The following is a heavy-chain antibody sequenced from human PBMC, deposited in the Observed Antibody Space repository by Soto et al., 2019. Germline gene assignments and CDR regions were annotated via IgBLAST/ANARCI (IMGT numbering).Heavy chain of an antibody. CDR3: ATGGGEVSITMVRGVILGY. J-gene: IGHJ4*02. D-gene: IGHD3-10*01. V-gene: IGHV1-24*01. Sequence: ASVKVSCKVSGYTLAGLSMHWVRQAPGKGLEWMGGFDPEDGETIYAQKFQGRVTMTEDTSTDTAYMELSSLRSEDTAVYYCATGGGEVSITMVRGVILGYWGQGTLVTVSS. CDR1: GYTLAGLS. CDR2: FDPEDGET.